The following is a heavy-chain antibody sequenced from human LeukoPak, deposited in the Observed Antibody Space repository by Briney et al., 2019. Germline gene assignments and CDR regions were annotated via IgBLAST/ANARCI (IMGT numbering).Heavy chain of an antibody. CDR1: GFTVSNNC. CDR3: ARDRIRYSDFYYYYYGMDV. CDR2: IYSGGST. D-gene: IGHD3-9*01. Sequence: GGSLRLSCAASGFTVSNNCMSWVRQAPGKGLEWVSVIYSGGSTYYADSVKGRFTISRDNSQNTLYLQMNSLRAEDTAVYYCARDRIRYSDFYYYYYGMDVWGQGTTVTVSS. J-gene: IGHJ6*02. V-gene: IGHV3-53*01.